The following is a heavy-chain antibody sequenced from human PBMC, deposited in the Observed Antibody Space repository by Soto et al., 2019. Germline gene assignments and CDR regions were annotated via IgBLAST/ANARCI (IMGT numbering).Heavy chain of an antibody. D-gene: IGHD1-26*01. CDR1: GFTFSSYA. CDR2: ISGSGGST. Sequence: GGSLRLSCAASGFTFSSYAMSWVRQAPGKGLEWVSAISGSGGSTYYADSVKGRFTISRDNSKNTLYLQMNSLRAEDTAVYYCAKFLRGSVGATLYFDYWGQGTLVTVSS. V-gene: IGHV3-23*01. CDR3: AKFLRGSVGATLYFDY. J-gene: IGHJ4*02.